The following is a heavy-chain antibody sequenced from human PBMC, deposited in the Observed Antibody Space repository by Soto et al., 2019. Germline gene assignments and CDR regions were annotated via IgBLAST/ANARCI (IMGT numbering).Heavy chain of an antibody. V-gene: IGHV5-51*01. CDR1: GYSFTNYW. Sequence: GESLKISCQGSGYSFTNYWVAWVRQKPGGGLEWMGIIYAADSDARYSPTFQGQLTISVDTSINTAYLQWSSLMTSDTATYYCARYGGDTFCYSPSTCHRARFFDPWGQGTQVTVSS. D-gene: IGHD4-4*01. CDR3: ARYGGDTFCYSPSTCHRARFFDP. J-gene: IGHJ5*02. CDR2: IYAADSDA.